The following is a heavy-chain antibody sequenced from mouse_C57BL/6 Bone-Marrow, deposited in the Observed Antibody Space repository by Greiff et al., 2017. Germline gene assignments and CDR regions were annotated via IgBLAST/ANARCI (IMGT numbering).Heavy chain of an antibody. J-gene: IGHJ4*01. Sequence: VQLQQSGAELVKPGASVKISCKASGYAFSSYWMNWVKQRPGKGLEWIGQIYPGDGDTNYNGKFKGKATLTADKSSSTAYMQLSSLTSEDSAVYFCAAFITTVVAPYYAMDYWGQGTSVTVSS. CDR1: GYAFSSYW. D-gene: IGHD1-1*01. CDR2: IYPGDGDT. V-gene: IGHV1-80*01. CDR3: AAFITTVVAPYYAMDY.